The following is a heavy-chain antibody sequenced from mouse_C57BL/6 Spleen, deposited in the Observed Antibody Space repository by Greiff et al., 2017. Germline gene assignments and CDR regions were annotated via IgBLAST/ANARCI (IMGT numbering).Heavy chain of an antibody. CDR2: IYPGDGDT. V-gene: IGHV1-82*01. Sequence: QVQLQQSGPELVKPGASVKISCKASGYAFSSSWMNWVKQRPGKGLEWIGRIYPGDGDTNYNGKFKGKATLTADNSSSTAYMQLSSLTSEDSAVYFCAGYGSSLDVWGTGTTVTVSS. CDR3: AGYGSSLDV. J-gene: IGHJ1*03. D-gene: IGHD1-1*01. CDR1: GYAFSSSW.